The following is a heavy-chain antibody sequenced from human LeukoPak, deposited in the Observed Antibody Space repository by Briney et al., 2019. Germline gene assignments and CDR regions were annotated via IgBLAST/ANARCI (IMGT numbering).Heavy chain of an antibody. CDR2: ISGTGGWT. Sequence: PGGSRRLSCAASGFTLTGYAMSWVRQAPGKGLEWVSGISGTGGWTCYADSVKGRFTISIDNSKNTLFLQMNSLRVEDTAVYYCAKTPYDSSGYQDYWGQGTLVTVSS. CDR1: GFTLTGYA. CDR3: AKTPYDSSGYQDY. D-gene: IGHD3-22*01. V-gene: IGHV3-23*01. J-gene: IGHJ4*02.